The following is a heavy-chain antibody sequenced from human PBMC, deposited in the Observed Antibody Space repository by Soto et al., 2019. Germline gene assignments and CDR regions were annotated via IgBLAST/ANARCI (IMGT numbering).Heavy chain of an antibody. D-gene: IGHD3-9*01. CDR1: GFTFSSYA. J-gene: IGHJ4*02. V-gene: IGHV3-23*01. CDR2: ISGSGGST. Sequence: PGGSLRLSCAASGFTFSSYAMSWVRQAPGKGLEWVSAISGSGGSTYYADSVKGRFTISRDNSKNTLYLQMNSLRAEDTAVYYCAKNTLESRSFDWFFDYWGQGTLVTVSS. CDR3: AKNTLESRSFDWFFDY.